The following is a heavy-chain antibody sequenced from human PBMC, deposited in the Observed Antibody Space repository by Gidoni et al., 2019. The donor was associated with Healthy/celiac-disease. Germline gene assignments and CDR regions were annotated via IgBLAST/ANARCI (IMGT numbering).Heavy chain of an antibody. Sequence: QVQLQESGPGLVKPSETLSLTCAVSGYSSSSGYYWGWIRQPPGKGLEWIGSIYHSGSTYYNPSLKSRVTISVDTSKNQFSLKLSSVTAADTAVYYCARDTRIAAAVPYNWFDPWGQGTLVTVSS. V-gene: IGHV4-38-2*02. D-gene: IGHD6-13*01. CDR3: ARDTRIAAAVPYNWFDP. CDR2: IYHSGST. CDR1: GYSSSSGYY. J-gene: IGHJ5*02.